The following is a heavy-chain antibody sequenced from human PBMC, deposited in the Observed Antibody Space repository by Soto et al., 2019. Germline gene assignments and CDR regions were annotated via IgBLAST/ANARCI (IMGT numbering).Heavy chain of an antibody. V-gene: IGHV3-21*01. D-gene: IGHD6-13*01. CDR1: GVTFSSYT. J-gene: IGHJ5*02. CDR3: ARETGYTTTWTNWFDH. Sequence: PXGSLRLSCSASGVTFSSYTMNWVRQAPGKGLEWVSSISSSGDYTYYADSMKGRVTISRDNAKNSLYLRVTSLRAEDTAFYYCARETGYTTTWTNWFDHWGQGTLVTVSS. CDR2: ISSSGDYT.